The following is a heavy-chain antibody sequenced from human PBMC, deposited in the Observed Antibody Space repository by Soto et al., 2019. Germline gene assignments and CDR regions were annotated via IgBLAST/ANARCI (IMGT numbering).Heavy chain of an antibody. CDR1: CH. D-gene: IGHD2-8*02. J-gene: IGHJ1*01. CDR2: IFHTGTT. V-gene: IGHV4-38-2*01. Sequence: CHWAWIRQPPGRSLEWIASIFHTGTTYYTPSLKSRVTISVDTSKNQFSLRLSSVTAADSAVYYCASTDTGGYHPHFGQGTPVTVSA. CDR3: ASTDTGGYHPH.